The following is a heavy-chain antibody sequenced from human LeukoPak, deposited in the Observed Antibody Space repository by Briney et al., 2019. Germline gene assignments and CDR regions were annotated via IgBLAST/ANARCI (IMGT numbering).Heavy chain of an antibody. Sequence: GGSLRLFCAASGFTFSSYEMNWVRQAPGKGLVWVSYISSSGSTIYYADSVKGRFTISRDNAKNSLYLQMNSLRAEDTAVYYCAELGITMIGGVWGKGTTVTISS. CDR1: GFTFSSYE. D-gene: IGHD3-10*02. CDR3: AELGITMIGGV. V-gene: IGHV3-48*03. J-gene: IGHJ6*04. CDR2: ISSSGSTI.